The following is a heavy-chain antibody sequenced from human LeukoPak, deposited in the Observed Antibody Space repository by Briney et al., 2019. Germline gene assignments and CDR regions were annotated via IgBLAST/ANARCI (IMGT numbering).Heavy chain of an antibody. J-gene: IGHJ4*02. Sequence: GGSLRLSCAASGFTFSDYHMSWIPQAPGKGLEWVSYISSSGSTIYYADSVKGRFTISSDNAKNSLYLQMNSLRAEDTAVYYCARENYDSSGYYSLDYWGQGTLVTVSS. V-gene: IGHV3-11*04. CDR1: GFTFSDYH. CDR3: ARENYDSSGYYSLDY. CDR2: ISSSGSTI. D-gene: IGHD3-22*01.